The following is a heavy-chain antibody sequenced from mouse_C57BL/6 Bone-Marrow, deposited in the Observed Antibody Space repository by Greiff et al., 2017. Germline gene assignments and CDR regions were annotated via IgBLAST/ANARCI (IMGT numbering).Heavy chain of an antibody. V-gene: IGHV1-4*01. CDR1: GYTFTSYT. J-gene: IGHJ3*01. CDR2: INPSSGYT. Sequence: ESGAELARPGASVKMSCKASGYTFTSYTMHWVKQRPGQGLEWIGYINPSSGYTKYNQKFKDKATLTADKSSSTAYMQLSSLTSEDSAVYYCARGGLQFAYWGQGTLVTVSA. D-gene: IGHD2-4*01. CDR3: ARGGLQFAY.